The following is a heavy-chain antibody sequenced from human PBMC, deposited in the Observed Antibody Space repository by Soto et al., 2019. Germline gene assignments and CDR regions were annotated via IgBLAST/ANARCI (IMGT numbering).Heavy chain of an antibody. CDR3: ARDLRTRPFDIDY. CDR1: GYTFTSYA. D-gene: IGHD3-10*01. V-gene: IGHV1-3*01. Sequence: ASVKVSCKASGYTFTSYAMHWVRQAPGQRLEWMGWINAGNGNTKYSQKFQGRVTITRDTSASTAYMELSSLRSEDTAVYYCARDLRTRPFDIDYWGQGTLVTVSS. J-gene: IGHJ4*02. CDR2: INAGNGNT.